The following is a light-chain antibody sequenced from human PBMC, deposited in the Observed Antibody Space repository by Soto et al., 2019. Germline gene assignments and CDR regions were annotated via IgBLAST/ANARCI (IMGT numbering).Light chain of an antibody. CDR2: DVS. J-gene: IGLJ2*01. CDR3: CSSAGSYSVV. V-gene: IGLV2-11*01. Sequence: QSVLTQPRSVSGSPGQSVTISCTGTSSDVGGYNYVSWYQQHPGKAPKLMIYDVSKLPSGVPDRFSGSKSGNTASLTISGLQAEDEADYYCCSSAGSYSVVFGGGTQLTVL. CDR1: SSDVGGYNY.